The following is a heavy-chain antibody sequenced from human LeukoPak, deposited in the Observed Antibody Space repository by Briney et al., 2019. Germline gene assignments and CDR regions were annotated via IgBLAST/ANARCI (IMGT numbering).Heavy chain of an antibody. CDR2: ISAYNGNT. CDR3: ARDYPKDYFDSSGYLDY. J-gene: IGHJ4*02. CDR1: GYTFTSYG. V-gene: IGHV1-18*01. Sequence: GASVKVSCKASGYTFTSYGISWVRQAPGQGLEWMGWISAYNGNTNYAQKLQGRVTMTTDTSTSTANMELRSLRSDDTAVYYCARDYPKDYFDSSGYLDYWGQGTLVTVSS. D-gene: IGHD3-22*01.